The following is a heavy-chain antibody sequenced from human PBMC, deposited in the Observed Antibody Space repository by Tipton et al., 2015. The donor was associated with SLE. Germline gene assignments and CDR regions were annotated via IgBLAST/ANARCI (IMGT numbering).Heavy chain of an antibody. D-gene: IGHD1-26*01. Sequence: TLSLTCTVSGGSISSYYWSWIRQPPGKGLEWIGYIYYSGSTNYNPSLKSRVTISVDTSKNQFSLKLSSVTAADTAMYYCARPRLVGATGDYGMDVWGQGTTVTVSS. CDR2: IYYSGST. J-gene: IGHJ6*02. CDR1: GGSISSYY. CDR3: ARPRLVGATGDYGMDV. V-gene: IGHV4-59*08.